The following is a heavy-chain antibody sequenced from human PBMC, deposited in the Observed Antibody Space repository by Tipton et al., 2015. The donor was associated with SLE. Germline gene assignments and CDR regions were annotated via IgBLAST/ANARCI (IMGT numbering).Heavy chain of an antibody. CDR1: GGSFNSSRFY. CDR2: IHDSGAT. D-gene: IGHD2-2*01. J-gene: IGHJ3*02. Sequence: TLSLTCTVSGGSFNSSRFYWGWIRQSPGKGLEWIGYIHDSGATFYNPSLRSRSAISVDTSQNQFSLRLTSVTAADTAVYYCARTVVPDVQGAFDIWGQGTMVTVSS. V-gene: IGHV4-31*03. CDR3: ARTVVPDVQGAFDI.